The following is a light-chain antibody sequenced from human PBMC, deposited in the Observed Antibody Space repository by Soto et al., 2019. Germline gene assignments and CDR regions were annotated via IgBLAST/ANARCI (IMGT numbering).Light chain of an antibody. V-gene: IGKV1-9*01. CDR2: AAS. CDR3: QQRNVYPIT. J-gene: IGKJ5*01. CDR1: QGISTS. Sequence: RLYKSAYVLSACVGDRVTLTCRASQGISTSLAWYQQKPGKAPNLLIYAASILQSGVSSRFSGSGYGTEFTLTISSLQPEDFATYYCQQRNVYPITFGQGTLLEI.